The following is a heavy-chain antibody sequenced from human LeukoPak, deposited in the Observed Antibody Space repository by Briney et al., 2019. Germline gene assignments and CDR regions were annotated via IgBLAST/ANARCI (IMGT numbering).Heavy chain of an antibody. CDR2: LDPEDGET. CDR1: GYTLTELS. D-gene: IGHD3-3*01. CDR3: AAIVTIFGVGNINWFDP. V-gene: IGHV1-24*01. Sequence: GASVKVSCKVSGYTLTELSMHWVRQAPGKGLEWMGGLDPEDGETIYAQKFQGRVTMTEDTSTDTAYMELSSLRSEDTAVYYCAAIVTIFGVGNINWFDPWGQGTLVTVSS. J-gene: IGHJ5*02.